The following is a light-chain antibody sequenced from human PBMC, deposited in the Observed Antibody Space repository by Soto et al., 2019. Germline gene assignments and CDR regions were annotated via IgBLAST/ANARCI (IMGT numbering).Light chain of an antibody. J-gene: IGLJ2*01. CDR1: KLGDKY. V-gene: IGLV3-1*01. Sequence: SYELTQPPSVSVSPGQTANITCSGDKLGDKYASWYQQKPGQSPVLVIYQDFRRPSGIPERFSGSNSGDTATLTISGTQAMDDAEYYCLVWASSPVVFGGGAKLTVL. CDR2: QDF. CDR3: LVWASSPVV.